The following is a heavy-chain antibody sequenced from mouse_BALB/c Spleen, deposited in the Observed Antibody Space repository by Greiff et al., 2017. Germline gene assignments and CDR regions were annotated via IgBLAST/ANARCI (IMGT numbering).Heavy chain of an antibody. CDR1: GFSLSTSGMG. CDR3: ARSREIFDY. V-gene: IGHV8-12*01. Sequence: QVTLKVCGPGILQPSQTLSLTCSFSGFSLSTSGMGVSWIRQPSGKGLEWLAHIYWDDDKRYNPSLKSRLTISKDTSSNQVFLKITSVDTADTATYYCARSREIFDYWGQGTTLTVSS. CDR2: IYWDDDK. J-gene: IGHJ2*01.